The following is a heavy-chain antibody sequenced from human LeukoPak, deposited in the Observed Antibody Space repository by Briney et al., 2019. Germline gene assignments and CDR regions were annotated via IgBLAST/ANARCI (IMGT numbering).Heavy chain of an antibody. D-gene: IGHD2-21*02. CDR1: GFTFSRYA. Sequence: GGSLRLSCAASGFTFSRYAMSWVRQAPGKGLEWVSGISSGGDTTYYADSVKGRFTISRDNSKNTLYLQTNSLRAEDTAIYYCAKDYLTSPAGSDSAYYYYGMDVWGQGTTVTVSS. V-gene: IGHV3-23*01. CDR2: ISSGGDTT. J-gene: IGHJ6*02. CDR3: AKDYLTSPAGSDSAYYYYGMDV.